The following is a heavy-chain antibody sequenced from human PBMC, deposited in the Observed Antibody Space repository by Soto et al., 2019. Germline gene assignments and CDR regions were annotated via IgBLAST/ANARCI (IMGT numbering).Heavy chain of an antibody. Sequence: QVQLRESGPGLVKPSQTLSLTCSVSGASVAGGSYYWSWVRQPPGKGLEWIGYIPSRGRPFYNPSDTSRGTISADTSKNQLSLQLPSVTAADTAVYYCARDTYSGYDFGLWGQGTLVTVSS. CDR1: GASVAGGSYY. J-gene: IGHJ5*02. V-gene: IGHV4-30-4*01. D-gene: IGHD5-12*01. CDR2: IPSRGRP. CDR3: ARDTYSGYDFGL.